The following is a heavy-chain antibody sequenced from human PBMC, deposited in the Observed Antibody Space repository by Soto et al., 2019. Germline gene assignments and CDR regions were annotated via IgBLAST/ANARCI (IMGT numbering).Heavy chain of an antibody. CDR3: AKSRGRGYISGIAAAGTGPLGY. CDR2: ISGSGGST. J-gene: IGHJ4*02. CDR1: GFTFSSYA. Sequence: PGGSLRLSCAASGFTFSSYAMSWVRQAPGKGLEWVSAISGSGGSTYYADSVKGRFTISRDNSKNTLYLQMNSLRAEDTAVYYWAKSRGRGYISGIAAAGTGPLGYWGQGTLVTVSS. D-gene: IGHD6-13*01. V-gene: IGHV3-23*01.